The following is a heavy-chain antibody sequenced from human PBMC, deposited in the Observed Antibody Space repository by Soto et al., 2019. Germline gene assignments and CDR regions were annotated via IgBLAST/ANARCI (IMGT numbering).Heavy chain of an antibody. CDR3: AKALGYSYGVGNHYFDN. J-gene: IGHJ4*02. D-gene: IGHD5-18*01. CDR2: ITGGGATT. CDR1: GFTFSTYT. Sequence: EVHLVESGGGLVQPGGSLRLSCAASGFTFSTYTMNWVRQAPGKGLEWVSYITGGGATTYYADPVKGRFTISRDNAKNSLYLQMNSLRDEDTAVYYCAKALGYSYGVGNHYFDNWGQGTLVTVSP. V-gene: IGHV3-48*02.